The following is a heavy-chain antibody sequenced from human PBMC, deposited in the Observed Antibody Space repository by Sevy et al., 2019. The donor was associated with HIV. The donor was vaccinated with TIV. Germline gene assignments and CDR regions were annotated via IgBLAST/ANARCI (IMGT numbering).Heavy chain of an antibody. D-gene: IGHD1-26*01. V-gene: IGHV3-30*18. CDR3: AKSGLVGATTGDDY. CDR1: GFTFSSYG. CDR2: ISYDGSNK. J-gene: IGHJ4*02. Sequence: PGGSLRLSCAASGFTFSSYGMHWVRQAPGKGLEWVAVISYDGSNKYYADSVKGRFTISRDNSKNTLYLQMNSLRAEDTAVYYCAKSGLVGATTGDDYWGQGTLVTVSS.